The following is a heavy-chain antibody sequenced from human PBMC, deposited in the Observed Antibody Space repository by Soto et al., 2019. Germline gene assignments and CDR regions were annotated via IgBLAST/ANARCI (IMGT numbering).Heavy chain of an antibody. V-gene: IGHV1-3*01. D-gene: IGHD2-2*01. CDR2: IDAGNGNT. Sequence: ASVKVSCKASGYTFTSYAMHWVRQAPGQRLEWMGWIDAGNGNTKYSQKFQGRVTITRDTSASTAYMELSSLRSEDTAVYYCARFLIVPAAVGMDVWGQGTTVTVSS. CDR3: ARFLIVPAAVGMDV. CDR1: GYTFTSYA. J-gene: IGHJ6*02.